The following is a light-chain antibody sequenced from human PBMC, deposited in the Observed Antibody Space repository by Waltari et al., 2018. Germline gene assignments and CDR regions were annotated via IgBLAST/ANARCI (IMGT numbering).Light chain of an antibody. Sequence: QSALTQPASVSGSPGQSIAISCTGTSSDVGGYNYVSWYQQHPGKAPRLMIYDVSNRPSGVSNRFLGSKSGNTASLTISGLQAEDEADYYCTSYTSRSTWVFGGGTKMTVL. J-gene: IGLJ2*01. CDR3: TSYTSRSTWV. CDR1: SSDVGGYNY. V-gene: IGLV2-14*03. CDR2: DVS.